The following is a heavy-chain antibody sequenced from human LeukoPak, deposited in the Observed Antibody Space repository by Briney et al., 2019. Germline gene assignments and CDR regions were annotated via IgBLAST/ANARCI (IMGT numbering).Heavy chain of an antibody. V-gene: IGHV1-18*01. D-gene: IGHD3-22*01. J-gene: IGHJ4*02. CDR3: ARSNYYDISGHPRDFDY. CDR2: ISAYNGHT. Sequence: ASVKVSCKASGYTFTSYGISWVRQAPGQGLEWMGWISAYNGHTNYAQKFQGRVTMTTDTSTSTAYMELRSLRSDDTAMYYCARSNYYDISGHPRDFDYWGQGTLVTVS. CDR1: GYTFTSYG.